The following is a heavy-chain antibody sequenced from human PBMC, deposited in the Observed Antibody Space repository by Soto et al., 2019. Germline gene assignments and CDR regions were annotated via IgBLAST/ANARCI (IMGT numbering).Heavy chain of an antibody. CDR1: GYTFTSYD. J-gene: IGHJ6*02. V-gene: IGHV1-8*01. CDR3: ARRPFIGSSWHYYYYGMDV. CDR2: MNPNSGNT. Sequence: QVQLVQSGAEVKKPGASVKVSCKASGYTFTSYDINWVRQATGQGLEWMGWMNPNSGNTGYAQKFQGRVTMTRNTSISTAYRELSSLRSEDTAVYYCARRPFIGSSWHYYYYGMDVWGQGTTVTVSS. D-gene: IGHD6-13*01.